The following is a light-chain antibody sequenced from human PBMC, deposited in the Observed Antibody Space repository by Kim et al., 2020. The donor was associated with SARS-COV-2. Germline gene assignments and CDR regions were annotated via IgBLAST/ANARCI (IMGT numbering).Light chain of an antibody. V-gene: IGKV1-5*03. CDR3: QQYNSYSPLT. CDR2: KAS. CDR1: QSISSW. Sequence: DIQMTQSPSTLSASVGDRVTITCRASQSISSWLAWYQQKPGKAPKLLIYKASSLESGVPSRFSGRGSGTEFILTISSLQPDDFATYYCQQYNSYSPLTFGGGTKVDIK. J-gene: IGKJ4*01.